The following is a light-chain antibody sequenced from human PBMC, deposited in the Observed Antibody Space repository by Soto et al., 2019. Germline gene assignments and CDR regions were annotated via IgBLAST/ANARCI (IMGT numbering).Light chain of an antibody. CDR1: HDISNY. V-gene: IGKV1-33*01. Sequence: IQMSHSPYSLSASVGDRVTITCQATHDISNYLNWYQQKPGKAPKLLIYDASNLQTGVPSRFSGSGSGTHFTFTISSLQTEDIATYYCQFYDSLPLLTFGGGTKVDIK. CDR2: DAS. J-gene: IGKJ4*01. CDR3: QFYDSLPLLT.